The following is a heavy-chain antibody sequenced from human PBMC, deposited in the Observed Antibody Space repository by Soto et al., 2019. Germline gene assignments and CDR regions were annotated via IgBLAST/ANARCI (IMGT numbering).Heavy chain of an antibody. V-gene: IGHV3-53*01. J-gene: IGHJ6*02. CDR1: GFTVSSNY. CDR2: LYSGGST. Sequence: EVQLVESGGGLIQPGGSLRLSCAASGFTVSSNYMSWVRQAPGKGLEWVSVLYSGGSTYYADSVKGRFTISRDNSKNTRYLQMNSLRAEDTAVYYCARSVRVAETCQGMDVWGQGTTVTVSS. CDR3: ARSVRVAETCQGMDV. D-gene: IGHD6-19*01.